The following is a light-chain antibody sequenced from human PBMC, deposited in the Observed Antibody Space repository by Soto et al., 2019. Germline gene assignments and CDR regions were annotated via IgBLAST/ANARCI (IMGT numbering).Light chain of an antibody. CDR1: SSNIGAGYD. CDR2: ANS. CDR3: QSYDTSLSVV. V-gene: IGLV1-40*01. Sequence: QSVLTQPPSVSGAPGQRVTISCTGSSSNIGAGYDVHWYQQLPGTAPKLLMYANSNRPSGVPDRFSGSKSGTSPSLAITGLQAEDEADYYCQSYDTSLSVVFGGGTKVTVL. J-gene: IGLJ2*01.